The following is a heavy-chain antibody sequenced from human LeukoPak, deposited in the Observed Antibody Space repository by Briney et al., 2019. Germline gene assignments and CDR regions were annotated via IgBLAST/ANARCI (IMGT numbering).Heavy chain of an antibody. CDR1: GFTFDDYG. CDR2: MYPSGVT. J-gene: IGHJ4*02. V-gene: IGHV3-66*04. CDR3: VRHIRSSGWYSDF. Sequence: PGGSLRLSCAASGFTFDDYGMSWVRQAPGKGLEWVSVMYPSGVTYYADSVKGRFTMSRDKSKNTLYLDVSSLRAEDTAVYYCVRHIRSSGWYSDFWGQGTLVTVSS. D-gene: IGHD6-19*01.